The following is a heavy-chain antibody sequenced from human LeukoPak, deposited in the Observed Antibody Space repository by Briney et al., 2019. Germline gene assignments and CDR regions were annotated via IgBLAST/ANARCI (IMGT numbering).Heavy chain of an antibody. D-gene: IGHD5-24*01. V-gene: IGHV1-46*01. CDR3: ARDGYKYYFDY. Sequence: ASVKVSCKASGYTFTSYYMHWVRQAPGQGLEWMGIINPNGGSTSYAQKFQGRVTMTRDTSTSTVYMELSSLRSEDTAVYYCARDGYKYYFDYWGQGTLVTVSS. CDR2: INPNGGST. CDR1: GYTFTSYY. J-gene: IGHJ4*02.